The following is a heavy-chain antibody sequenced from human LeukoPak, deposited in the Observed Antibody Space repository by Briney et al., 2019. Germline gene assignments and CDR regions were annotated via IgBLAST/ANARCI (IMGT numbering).Heavy chain of an antibody. CDR1: GFTVSSNY. CDR3: ARVKDYYDSSGYYFPQGYYMDV. D-gene: IGHD3-22*01. Sequence: GGSLRLSCAASGFTVSSNYMSWVRQAPGKGLEWVSVIYSGGSTYYADSVKGRFTISRDNSKNTLYLQMNSLRAEDTAVYYCARVKDYYDSSGYYFPQGYYMDVWGKGTTVTVSS. J-gene: IGHJ6*03. CDR2: IYSGGST. V-gene: IGHV3-66*02.